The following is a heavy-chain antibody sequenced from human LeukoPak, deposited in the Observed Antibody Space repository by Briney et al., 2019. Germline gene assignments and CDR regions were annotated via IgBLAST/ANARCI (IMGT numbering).Heavy chain of an antibody. D-gene: IGHD1-26*01. CDR3: ARGGRWELLPFDY. CDR1: GGSFSGYY. J-gene: IGHJ4*02. CDR2: INHSGST. Sequence: SETLSLTCAVYGGSFSGYYWSWIRQPPGKGLEWIGVINHSGSTNYNPSLKSRVTISVDTSKNQFSLKLSCVTAADTAVYYCARGGRWELLPFDYWGQGTLATVSS. V-gene: IGHV4-34*01.